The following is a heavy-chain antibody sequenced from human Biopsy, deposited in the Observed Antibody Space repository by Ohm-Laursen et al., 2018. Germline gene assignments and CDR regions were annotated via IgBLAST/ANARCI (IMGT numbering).Heavy chain of an antibody. CDR2: IFYRGST. D-gene: IGHD3-22*01. Sequence: SETLSLTCTVSGGSISNNNYYWGWIRQPPGKGLEWIGSIFYRGSTHYKPSLKSQVNISVDTAKTQFSLKLNSVTAADTAVYYCARDYDTSGYYYASWGQGTLVTVSS. J-gene: IGHJ5*02. CDR1: GGSISNNNYY. V-gene: IGHV4-39*01. CDR3: ARDYDTSGYYYAS.